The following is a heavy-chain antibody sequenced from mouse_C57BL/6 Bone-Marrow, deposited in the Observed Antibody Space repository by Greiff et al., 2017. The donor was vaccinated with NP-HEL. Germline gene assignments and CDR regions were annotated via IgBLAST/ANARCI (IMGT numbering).Heavy chain of an antibody. CDR2: IDPETGGT. Sequence: VQLQQSGAELVRPGASVTLSCKASGYTFTDYEMHWVKQTPVHGLEWIGAIDPETGGTAYNQKFKGKAILTADKSSSTAYMELRSLTSEDSAVYYCTRSDYGSSYPEDWGQGTTLTVSS. CDR3: TRSDYGSSYPED. CDR1: GYTFTDYE. V-gene: IGHV1-15*01. D-gene: IGHD1-1*01. J-gene: IGHJ2*01.